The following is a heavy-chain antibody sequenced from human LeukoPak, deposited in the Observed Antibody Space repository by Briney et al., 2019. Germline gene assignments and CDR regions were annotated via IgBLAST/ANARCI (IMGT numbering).Heavy chain of an antibody. J-gene: IGHJ4*02. V-gene: IGHV3-23*01. CDR1: GFTFSSYA. CDR3: AKEAIPLMITFGGVIV. Sequence: GGSLRLSCAASGFTFSSYAMSWVRQARGKGLEWVSGISGSGGSTYYADSVKGRFTISRDNSKNTLYLQMNSLRAEDTAVYYCAKEAIPLMITFGGVIVWGQGTLVTVSS. D-gene: IGHD3-16*02. CDR2: ISGSGGST.